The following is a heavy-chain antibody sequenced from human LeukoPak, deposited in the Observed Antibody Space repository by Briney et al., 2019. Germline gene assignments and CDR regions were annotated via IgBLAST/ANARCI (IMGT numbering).Heavy chain of an antibody. Sequence: PSETLSLTCTVSGGSISSSSYYWGWIRQPPGKGLEWIGSIYYSGSTYYNPSLKSRVTISVDTSKNQFSLKLSSVTAADTAVYYCASRVGSARFFARWFDPWGQGTLVTVSS. CDR3: ASRVGSARFFARWFDP. CDR2: IYYSGST. D-gene: IGHD6-6*01. J-gene: IGHJ5*02. V-gene: IGHV4-39*07. CDR1: GGSISSSSYY.